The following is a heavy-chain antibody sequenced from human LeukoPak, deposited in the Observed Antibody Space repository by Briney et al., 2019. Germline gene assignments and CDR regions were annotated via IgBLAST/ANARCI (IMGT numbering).Heavy chain of an antibody. V-gene: IGHV4-34*01. Sequence: SETLSLTCAVYGGSFSGYYWSWIRQPPGKGLEWIGEINHSGSTNYNPSLKSRVTISVDTSKNQFSLKLSSVTAADTAVYYCARVLLDDSSGYLDYWGQGTLVTVSS. J-gene: IGHJ4*02. CDR2: INHSGST. D-gene: IGHD3-22*01. CDR3: ARVLLDDSSGYLDY. CDR1: GGSFSGYY.